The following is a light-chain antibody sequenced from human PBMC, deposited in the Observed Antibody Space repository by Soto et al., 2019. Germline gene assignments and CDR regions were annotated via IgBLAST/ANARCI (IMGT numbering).Light chain of an antibody. CDR1: QSISSY. CDR2: AAI. J-gene: IGKJ4*01. CDR3: QLSVRLLGA. Sequence: SRSASVGDRDTITCRASQSISSYLNWYQQKPGKAPKLLIYAAISLQSGVPSRFICSGSGTHFTLACGIRKPADFVFRSMQLSVRLLGAIAGGTKVDIK. V-gene: IGKV1-39*01.